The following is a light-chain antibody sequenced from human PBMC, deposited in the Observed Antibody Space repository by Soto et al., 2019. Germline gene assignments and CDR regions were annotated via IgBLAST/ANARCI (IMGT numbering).Light chain of an antibody. CDR2: AAN. V-gene: IGKV3-20*01. J-gene: IGKJ1*01. CDR1: QGVTSNY. CDR3: QQYAGAPWT. Sequence: EIVLTQSPGTLSVSPGERAALSCKASQGVTSNYLAWYQQRPGQAPRLLIYAANRRATGSPDRLTGSGSGTDFNLTISSLEPEDSALYYCQQYAGAPWTFGQGTRVEIK.